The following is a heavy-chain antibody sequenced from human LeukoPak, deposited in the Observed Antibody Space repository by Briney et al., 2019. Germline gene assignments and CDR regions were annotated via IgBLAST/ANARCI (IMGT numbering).Heavy chain of an antibody. CDR3: ARDGSSWYLEYYFDY. Sequence: PGGSLRLSCAASGFTFTTYAMNWVRQAPGRGLEWVSAISDSAGTTFYADSVKGRFTISRDNSKNTLYLQMNSLRAEDTAVYYCARDGSSWYLEYYFDYWGQGTLVTVSS. J-gene: IGHJ4*02. V-gene: IGHV3-23*01. CDR2: ISDSAGTT. D-gene: IGHD6-13*01. CDR1: GFTFTTYA.